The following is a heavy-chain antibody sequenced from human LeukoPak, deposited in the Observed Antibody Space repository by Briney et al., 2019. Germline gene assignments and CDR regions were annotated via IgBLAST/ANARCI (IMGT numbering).Heavy chain of an antibody. CDR1: GGSFSGYY. D-gene: IGHD6-13*01. CDR2: INLSGST. Sequence: SETLSLTCVVYGGSFSGYYWSWIRPPPGKGREWVGQINLSGSTNYNPSLKSRVTISVDTSKNQFSLKLSSVTAADTAVYYCARGLPLLYSSSWYTFYYYGMDVWGQGTTVSVCS. CDR3: ARGLPLLYSSSWYTFYYYGMDV. J-gene: IGHJ6*02. V-gene: IGHV4-34*01.